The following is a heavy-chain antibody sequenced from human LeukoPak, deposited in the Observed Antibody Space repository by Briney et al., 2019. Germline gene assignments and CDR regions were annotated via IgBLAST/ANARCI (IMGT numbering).Heavy chain of an antibody. CDR3: ARGYYYDSSGYYQPPDY. J-gene: IGHJ4*02. V-gene: IGHV4-34*01. Sequence: SETLSLTCAVYGGSFSGYYWSWIRQPPGKGLEWIGEINHSGSTNYNPSLKSRVTISVDTSKNQFSLKLSSVTAADTAVYYCARGYYYDSSGYYQPPDYWGQGTLVTVSS. CDR2: INHSGST. CDR1: GGSFSGYY. D-gene: IGHD3-22*01.